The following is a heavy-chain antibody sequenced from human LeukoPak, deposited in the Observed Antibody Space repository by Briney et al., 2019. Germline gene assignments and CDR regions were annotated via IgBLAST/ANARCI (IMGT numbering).Heavy chain of an antibody. V-gene: IGHV4-34*01. CDR2: INHSGST. Sequence: SETLSLTCAVYGGSFSGYYWSWIRQPPGKGPEWIGEINHSGSTNYNPSLKSRVTISVDQSKNHFSLKLTSVTAADTAVYYCARVGDLLPFDCWGQGTLVTVSS. CDR3: ARVGDLLPFDC. D-gene: IGHD3-16*01. CDR1: GGSFSGYY. J-gene: IGHJ4*02.